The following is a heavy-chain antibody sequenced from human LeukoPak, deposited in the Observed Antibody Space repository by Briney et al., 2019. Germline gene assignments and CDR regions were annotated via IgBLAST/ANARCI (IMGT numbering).Heavy chain of an antibody. D-gene: IGHD3-3*01. CDR1: GFTFSSYA. CDR3: ASPYYDFWSGYYK. Sequence: PGGSLRLSCAASGFTFSSYAMSWVRQAPGKGLVWVSAISGSGGSTYYADSVKRRFTISRDNSKNTLYLQMNSLRAEDTAVYYCASPYYDFWSGYYKWGQGTLVTVSS. V-gene: IGHV3-23*01. CDR2: ISGSGGST. J-gene: IGHJ4*02.